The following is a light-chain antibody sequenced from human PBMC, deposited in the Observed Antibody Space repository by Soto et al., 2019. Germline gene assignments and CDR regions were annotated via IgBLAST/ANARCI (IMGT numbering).Light chain of an antibody. CDR1: QSVSSSY. V-gene: IGKV3-20*01. J-gene: IGKJ3*01. CDR2: GAS. CDR3: QQYGSSPHD. Sequence: EIVLTQSPGTLSLSPGERATLSCRASQSVSSSYLAWYQQKPGQAPRLLIYGASSRATGIPDRFSGSGSGTDFTLTISRLEPEDFAVYYCQQYGSSPHDFGPGTKVDIK.